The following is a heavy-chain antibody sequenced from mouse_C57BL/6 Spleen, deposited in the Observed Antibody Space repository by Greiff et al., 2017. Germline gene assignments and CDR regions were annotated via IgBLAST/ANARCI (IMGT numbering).Heavy chain of an antibody. V-gene: IGHV5-9-1*02. CDR2: ISSGGDYI. CDR1: GFTFSSYA. J-gene: IGHJ2*01. D-gene: IGHD1-1*01. Sequence: EVKLVESGEGLVKPGGSLKLSCAASGFTFSSYAMSWVRQTPEKRLEWVAYISSGGDYIYYADTVKGRFTISRDNARNTLYLQMSSLKSEDTAMYYCTRDGNGSSFDYWGQGTTLTVSS. CDR3: TRDGNGSSFDY.